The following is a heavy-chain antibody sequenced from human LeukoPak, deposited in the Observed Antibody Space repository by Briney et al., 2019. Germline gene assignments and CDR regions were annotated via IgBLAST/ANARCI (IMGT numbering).Heavy chain of an antibody. J-gene: IGHJ4*02. V-gene: IGHV3-48*04. CDR3: ARARTYSSSWYGHSYYFDY. CDR1: GFTFSSYS. CDR2: ISSSGSTI. Sequence: GGSPRLSCGASGFTFSSYSMKWVRQAPGEGLEWGSYISSSGSTIYYADSVKGRFTISRDNAKNSLYLQMNSLRAEDTAVYYCARARTYSSSWYGHSYYFDYWGQGTLVTVSS. D-gene: IGHD6-13*01.